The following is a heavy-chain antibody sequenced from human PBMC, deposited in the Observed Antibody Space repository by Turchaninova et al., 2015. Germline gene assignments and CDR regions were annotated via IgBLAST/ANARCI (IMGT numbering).Heavy chain of an antibody. V-gene: IGHV4-59*01. Sequence: QVQLQESGPGLVKPSETLSLTCTVSGGSISNYYWSWIRQPPGKGLEWIGYRYYSGSTIYNPPPKGGVTISVDTSKNQFSLXXSSXTXADTAVYXXXRSLDYYGSXSYYXXWGQGTLVTXSS. CDR3: XRSLDYYGSXSYYXX. CDR1: GGSISNYY. CDR2: RYYSGST. J-gene: IGHJ4*02. D-gene: IGHD3-10*01.